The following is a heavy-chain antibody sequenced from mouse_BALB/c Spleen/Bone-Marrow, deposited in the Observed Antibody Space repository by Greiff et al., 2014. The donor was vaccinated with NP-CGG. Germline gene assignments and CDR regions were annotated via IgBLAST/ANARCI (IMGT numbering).Heavy chain of an antibody. CDR1: GLNIKDTY. Sequence: EVKLQESGAELVKPGASVKLSCTASGLNIKDTYMHWVKQRPEQGLEWIGRIDPANGNTKYDPKFQGKATITADTSSNTAYLQLSSLTSEDTAVYFCARAYYGNYPYAMDYWGQGTSVTVSS. V-gene: IGHV14-3*02. CDR3: ARAYYGNYPYAMDY. CDR2: IDPANGNT. J-gene: IGHJ4*01. D-gene: IGHD2-10*01.